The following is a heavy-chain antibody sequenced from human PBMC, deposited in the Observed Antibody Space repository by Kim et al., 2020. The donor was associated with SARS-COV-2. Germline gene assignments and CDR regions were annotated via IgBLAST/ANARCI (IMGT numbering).Heavy chain of an antibody. CDR1: GYTLSSNA. Sequence: ASVKVSCKASGYTLSSNAVHWVRQAPGQRLEWMGWINAGNGNTKYSQNFQGRVTITRDTFASTVYMELSSLTFEDTAVYYCAKIEGSGRANWFDPWGQGTLVTVSS. V-gene: IGHV1-3*01. CDR2: INAGNGNT. CDR3: AKIEGSGRANWFDP. D-gene: IGHD3-10*01. J-gene: IGHJ5*02.